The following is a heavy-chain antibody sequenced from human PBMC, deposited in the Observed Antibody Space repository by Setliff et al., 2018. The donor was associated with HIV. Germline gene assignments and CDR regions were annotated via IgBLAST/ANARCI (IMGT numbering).Heavy chain of an antibody. Sequence: SETLSLTCKVSGGSISSYYWSWIRQPPGKGLEWIGYIYYSGSTNYNPSLRRRVTISVDTSKNQFSLRVNSVTAADTAVYYCARSLVPSGYYYGRHAFDIWGQGTKVTVSS. CDR2: IYYSGST. D-gene: IGHD3-22*01. J-gene: IGHJ3*02. CDR1: GGSISSYY. V-gene: IGHV4-59*08. CDR3: ARSLVPSGYYYGRHAFDI.